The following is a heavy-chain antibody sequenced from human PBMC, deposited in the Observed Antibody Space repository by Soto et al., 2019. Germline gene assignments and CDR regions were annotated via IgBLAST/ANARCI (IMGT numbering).Heavy chain of an antibody. D-gene: IGHD1-26*01. CDR1: GYTFTSYG. J-gene: IGHJ4*02. CDR2: ISAYNGNT. Sequence: ASVKVSCKASGYTFTSYGISWVRQAPGQGLEWMGWISAYNGNTNYAQKLQGRVTMTTDTSTCTAYMELRSLRSDDTAVYYCARDLKWELERYFDYWGQGTLVTVSS. CDR3: ARDLKWELERYFDY. V-gene: IGHV1-18*01.